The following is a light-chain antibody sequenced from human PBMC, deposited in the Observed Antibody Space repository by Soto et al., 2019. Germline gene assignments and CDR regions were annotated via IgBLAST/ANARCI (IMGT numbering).Light chain of an antibody. CDR1: QSVLYSSNNKNY. CDR2: WAS. J-gene: IGKJ5*01. CDR3: QQYYSTIT. V-gene: IGKV4-1*01. Sequence: DIVMTQCPDSLAVSLGDRSTINCNSSQSVLYSSNNKNYLAWYQQKPGQPPKLLIYWASTRESGVPDRFSGSGSGTDFTLTISSLQAEDVAVYYCQQYYSTITVGQGTRLEIK.